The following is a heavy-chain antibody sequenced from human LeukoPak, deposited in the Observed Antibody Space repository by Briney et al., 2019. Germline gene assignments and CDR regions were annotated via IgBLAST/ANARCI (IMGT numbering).Heavy chain of an antibody. V-gene: IGHV4-31*03. J-gene: IGHJ4*02. CDR1: GGSISSGGYY. Sequence: NPSETLSLTCTVSGGSISSGGYYWSWIRQHPGKGLEWIGYIYYSGSTYYNPSLKSRVTISVDTSKNQFSLKLSSVTAADTAVYYCARVTVQLGYCSGGSCLFDYWGQGTLVTVSS. CDR3: ARVTVQLGYCSGGSCLFDY. D-gene: IGHD2-15*01. CDR2: IYYSGST.